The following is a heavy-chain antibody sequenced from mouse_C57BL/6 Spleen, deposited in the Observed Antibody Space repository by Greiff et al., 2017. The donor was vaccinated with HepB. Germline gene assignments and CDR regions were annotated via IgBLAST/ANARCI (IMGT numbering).Heavy chain of an antibody. Sequence: EVRLVESGGGLVKPGGSLKLSCAASGFTFSSYAMSWVRQTPEKRLEWVATISDGGSYTYYPDNVKGRFTISRDNAKNNLYLQMSHLKSEDTAMYYCARDRHYGYDGAWFAYWGQGTLVTVSA. CDR2: ISDGGSYT. V-gene: IGHV5-4*01. CDR3: ARDRHYGYDGAWFAY. CDR1: GFTFSSYA. J-gene: IGHJ3*01. D-gene: IGHD2-2*01.